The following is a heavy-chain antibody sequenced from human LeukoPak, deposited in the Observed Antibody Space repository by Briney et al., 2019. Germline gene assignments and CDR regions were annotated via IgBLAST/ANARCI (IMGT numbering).Heavy chain of an antibody. CDR2: IYYSGST. Sequence: PSETLSLTCTVSGGSISSGDYYWSWIRQPPGKGLEWIGYIYYSGSTYYNPSLKSRVTISVDTSKNQFSLKLGSVTAADTAVYYRARVGYYYDSGGYYPTFDYWGQGTLVTVSS. D-gene: IGHD3-22*01. J-gene: IGHJ4*02. CDR1: GGSISSGDYY. CDR3: ARVGYYYDSGGYYPTFDY. V-gene: IGHV4-30-4*01.